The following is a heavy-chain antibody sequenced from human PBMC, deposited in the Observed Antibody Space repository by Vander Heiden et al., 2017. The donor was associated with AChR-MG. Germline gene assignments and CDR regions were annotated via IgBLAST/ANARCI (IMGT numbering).Heavy chain of an antibody. CDR1: GGSFGGYY. Sequence: QVQLQQWGAGLLKPSETLSLTCAVYGGSFGGYYWSWIRQPPGKGLEWIGEINHSGSTNYNPSLKSRVTISVDTSKNQFSLKLSSVTAADTAVYYCARRQLWSEVLGWGQGTLVTVSS. V-gene: IGHV4-34*01. CDR3: ARRQLWSEVLG. J-gene: IGHJ4*02. CDR2: INHSGST. D-gene: IGHD5-18*01.